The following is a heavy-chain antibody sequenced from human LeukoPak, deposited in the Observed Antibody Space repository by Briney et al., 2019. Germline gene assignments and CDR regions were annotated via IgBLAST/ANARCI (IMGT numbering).Heavy chain of an antibody. J-gene: IGHJ4*02. CDR1: GFTFSDYY. CDR3: ARAAVTLELLSEHYYFDY. Sequence: GGSLSLSCAASGFTFSDYYMSWIRQAPGKGLEWVSYVSSSSSYTNYADSVKGRFTISRDNTKNSLYLQMTSLRAEDTAVYYCARAAVTLELLSEHYYFDYWGQGVLVTVSS. V-gene: IGHV3-11*06. D-gene: IGHD2-21*01. CDR2: VSSSSSYT.